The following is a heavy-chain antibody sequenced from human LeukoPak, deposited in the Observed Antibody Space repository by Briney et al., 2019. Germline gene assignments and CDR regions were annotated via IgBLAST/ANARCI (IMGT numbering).Heavy chain of an antibody. J-gene: IGHJ4*02. CDR1: GGSISSGGYY. CDR2: IYYSGST. V-gene: IGHV4-31*03. Sequence: PSETLSLTCTVSGGSISSGGYYWSWIRQHPGKGLEWIGYIYYSGSTYYNPSLKSRVTISVDTSKNQFSLKLSSVTAADTAVYYCARARSPYYYDSSGYYSFDYWGQGTLVTVSS. CDR3: ARARSPYYYDSSGYYSFDY. D-gene: IGHD3-22*01.